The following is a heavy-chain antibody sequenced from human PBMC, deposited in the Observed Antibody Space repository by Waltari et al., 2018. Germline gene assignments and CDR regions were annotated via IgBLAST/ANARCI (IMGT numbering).Heavy chain of an antibody. J-gene: IGHJ4*02. V-gene: IGHV4-61*02. Sequence: QVQLQESGPGLVKPSQTLSLTCTVSGGSISSGSYYWSWIRQPAGKGLGWIGRIYTRGSTNYNPSLKSRVTISVDTSKNQFSLKLSSVTAADTAVYYCARERITGTTWDYWGQGTLVTVSS. D-gene: IGHD1-7*01. CDR2: IYTRGST. CDR3: ARERITGTTWDY. CDR1: GGSISSGSYY.